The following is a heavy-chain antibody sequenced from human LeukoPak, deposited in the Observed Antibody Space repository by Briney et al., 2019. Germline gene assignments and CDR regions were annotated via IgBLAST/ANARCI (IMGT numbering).Heavy chain of an antibody. CDR3: AREGNWNGARNFDY. J-gene: IGHJ4*02. V-gene: IGHV1-18*01. CDR1: GYTFTSYG. Sequence: ASVKVSCKASGYTFTSYGITWVRQAPGQGLEWMGWITPSSGYTKYAQKFQGRVTMTTETSTSTAYMELRSLTSDDTAVYYCAREGNWNGARNFDYWGQGILLTVSS. CDR2: ITPSSGYT. D-gene: IGHD1-20*01.